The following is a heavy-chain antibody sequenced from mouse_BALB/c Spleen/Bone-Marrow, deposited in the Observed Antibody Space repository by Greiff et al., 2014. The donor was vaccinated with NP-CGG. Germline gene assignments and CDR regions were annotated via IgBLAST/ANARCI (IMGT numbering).Heavy chain of an antibody. CDR2: INPYNGDT. J-gene: IGHJ2*01. CDR1: GYSFTGYF. V-gene: IGHV1-37*01. D-gene: IGHD1-1*01. CDR3: GRVYYSGSSYFDY. Sequence: EIQLQQSGPELVKPGASVKISCTASGYSFTGYFMNWVKQSHGKSLEWIGRINPYNGDTFYNQKFKGKAKLTVDKSSSTAHMELLSLTSEDSAVYYCGRVYYSGSSYFDYWGQGTTLTVSS.